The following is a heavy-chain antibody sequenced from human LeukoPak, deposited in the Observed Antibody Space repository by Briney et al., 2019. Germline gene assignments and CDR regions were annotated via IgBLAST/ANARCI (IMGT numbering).Heavy chain of an antibody. J-gene: IGHJ4*02. CDR3: ARHRRYSGSYFGLDY. CDR1: GGSISSSNW. V-gene: IGHV4-4*02. D-gene: IGHD1-26*01. Sequence: PSETLSLTCAVSGGSISSSNWWSWVRQPPGKGLEWIGEIYHSGSTNYNPSLKSRVTISVDKSKNQFSLKLSSVTAADTAVYYCARHRRYSGSYFGLDYWGQGTLVTVSS. CDR2: IYHSGST.